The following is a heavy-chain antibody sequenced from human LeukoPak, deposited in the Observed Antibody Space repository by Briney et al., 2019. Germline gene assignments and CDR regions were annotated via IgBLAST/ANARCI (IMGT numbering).Heavy chain of an antibody. CDR2: IYHSGST. Sequence: SETLSLTCAVSGYSISSGYYSGWIRQPPGKGLEWIGSIYHSGSTYYNPSLKSRVTISVDTSKNQFSLRLSSVAAADTAVYYCATEGSASQTIDYWGQGTLVTVSS. CDR1: GYSISSGYY. D-gene: IGHD2-2*01. J-gene: IGHJ4*02. CDR3: ATEGSASQTIDY. V-gene: IGHV4-38-2*02.